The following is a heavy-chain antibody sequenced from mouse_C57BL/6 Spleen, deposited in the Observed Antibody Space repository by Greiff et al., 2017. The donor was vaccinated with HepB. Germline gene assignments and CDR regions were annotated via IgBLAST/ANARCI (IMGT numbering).Heavy chain of an antibody. J-gene: IGHJ3*01. CDR3: ASTAQATFAY. V-gene: IGHV1-81*01. D-gene: IGHD3-2*02. Sequence: QVQLQQSGAELARPGASVKLSCKASGYTFTSYGISWVKQRTGQGLEWIGEIYPRSGNTYYNEKFKGKATLTADKSSSTAYMELRSLTSEDSAVYFCASTAQATFAYWGQGTLVTVSA. CDR1: GYTFTSYG. CDR2: IYPRSGNT.